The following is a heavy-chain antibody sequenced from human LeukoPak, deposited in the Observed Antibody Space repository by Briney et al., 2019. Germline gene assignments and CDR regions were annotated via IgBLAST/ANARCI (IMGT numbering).Heavy chain of an antibody. D-gene: IGHD3-3*01. Sequence: SVKLSCKASGYTFTSDGISWVRQAPGQRLEWMGWISAYNGNTNYAQKLQGRVTMTTDTSTSTAYMELRSLRSDDTAVYYCARAPSVAGPYYDFWSGYFGFDPWGQGTLVTVSS. J-gene: IGHJ5*02. V-gene: IGHV1-18*01. CDR3: ARAPSVAGPYYDFWSGYFGFDP. CDR1: GYTFTSDG. CDR2: ISAYNGNT.